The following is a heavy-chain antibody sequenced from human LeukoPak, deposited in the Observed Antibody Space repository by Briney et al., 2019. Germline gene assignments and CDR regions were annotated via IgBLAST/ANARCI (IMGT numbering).Heavy chain of an antibody. CDR2: VSTSGDT. Sequence: SETLSLTCIVSGGSISSDYWSWIRQPAGEGLEWIGRVSTSGDTNYNPSLKSRVTMSVDTSRNQFSLKLNSVTAADTAVYYCARDSGYSSSCIDYWGQGTLVTVSS. D-gene: IGHD6-13*01. J-gene: IGHJ4*02. CDR3: ARDSGYSSSCIDY. V-gene: IGHV4-4*07. CDR1: GGSISSDY.